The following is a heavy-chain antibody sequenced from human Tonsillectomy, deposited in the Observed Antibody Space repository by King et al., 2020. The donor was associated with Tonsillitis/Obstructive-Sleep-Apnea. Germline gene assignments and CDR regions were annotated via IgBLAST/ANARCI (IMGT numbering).Heavy chain of an antibody. CDR1: GYTFTSYG. D-gene: IGHD2-8*02. CDR2: ISAYNCNT. Sequence: QLVQSGAEVKKPGASVKVSCKASGYTFTSYGISWVRQAPGQGLEWMGWISAYNCNTNYAQKLQGRVTLTTDTSTSTAYMELRSLRSDDTAVYYCARDEVEGYCTGGVCSGNLDYWGQGTLVTVSS. CDR3: ARDEVEGYCTGGVCSGNLDY. V-gene: IGHV1-18*01. J-gene: IGHJ4*02.